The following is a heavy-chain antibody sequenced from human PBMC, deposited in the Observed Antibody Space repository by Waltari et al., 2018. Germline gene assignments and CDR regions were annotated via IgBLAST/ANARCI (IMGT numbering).Heavy chain of an antibody. Sequence: QVQLVQSGAEVKKPGSSVKVSCKASGGTFSSYAISWVRQAPGQGLEWMGGIIPIFGPAHYAQKFQGNVTITADESSGTDYMELSSLRSEDTAVYYCAGDYSDGDYNDWGQGPLVTVSS. J-gene: IGHJ4*02. CDR2: IIPIFGPA. D-gene: IGHD4-17*01. V-gene: IGHV1-69*13. CDR1: GGTFSSYA. CDR3: AGDYSDGDYND.